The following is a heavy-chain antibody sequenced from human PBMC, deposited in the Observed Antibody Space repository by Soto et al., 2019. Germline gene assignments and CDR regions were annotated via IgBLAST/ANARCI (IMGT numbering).Heavy chain of an antibody. Sequence: ASVKVSCKASGYSFTNNDVSWVRQATGQGLEWMGWMNPGSGDTGYAQKFQGRVTMTRDISIATAYMELSSLRSDDTAIYYCATTKKFGSLTWFDTWGQGPLVTVSS. CDR2: MNPGSGDT. CDR1: GYSFTNND. J-gene: IGHJ5*02. D-gene: IGHD3-10*01. V-gene: IGHV1-8*01. CDR3: ATTKKFGSLTWFDT.